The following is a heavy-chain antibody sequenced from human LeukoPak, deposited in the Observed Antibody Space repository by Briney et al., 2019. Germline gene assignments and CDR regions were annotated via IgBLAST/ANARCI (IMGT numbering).Heavy chain of an antibody. J-gene: IGHJ4*02. D-gene: IGHD4/OR15-4a*01. CDR1: GYTVAAYY. CDR3: ARHRYSQTMGAGDY. Sequence: ASVKVSCKTSGYTVAAYYIHWVRQAPGQGLEWMGWINPNTGGPYYAQKFQGRVTMTWDTSTTTAYMELTSVTSDDTAIYYCARHRYSQTMGAGDYWGQGTLVTVSS. CDR2: INPNTGGP. V-gene: IGHV1-2*02.